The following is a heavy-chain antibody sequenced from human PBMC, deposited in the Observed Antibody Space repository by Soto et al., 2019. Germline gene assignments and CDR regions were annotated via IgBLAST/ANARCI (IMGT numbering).Heavy chain of an antibody. V-gene: IGHV5-51*01. CDR3: ARLGRRLLLGYFDY. D-gene: IGHD2-21*02. CDR2: IYPGDSDT. J-gene: IGHJ4*02. CDR1: VYSFTSYW. Sequence: ESLKISCKVSVYSFTSYWIGWVRHMPGKGLEWMGIIYPGDSDTRYSASFKGQVTISADKSISTAYLQWSSLKASDTAMYYCARLGRRLLLGYFDYWGQGTLVTVSS.